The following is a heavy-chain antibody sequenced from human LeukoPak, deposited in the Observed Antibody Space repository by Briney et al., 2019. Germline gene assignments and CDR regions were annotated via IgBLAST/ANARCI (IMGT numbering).Heavy chain of an antibody. Sequence: RASVKVSCKASGYTFTSYGISWVRQAPGQGLEWMGWISAYNGNTNYAQKFQGRVTMTTDTSTSTAYMELRSLRSDDTAVYYCARGGSRTVLXXLDYWGXGTLVTVSS. CDR2: ISAYNGNT. CDR1: GYTFTSYG. V-gene: IGHV1-18*01. D-gene: IGHD2-15*01. CDR3: ARGGSRTVLXXLDY. J-gene: IGHJ4*02.